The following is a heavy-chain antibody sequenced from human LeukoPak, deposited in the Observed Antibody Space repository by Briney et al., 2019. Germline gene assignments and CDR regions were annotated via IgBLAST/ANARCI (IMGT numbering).Heavy chain of an antibody. CDR2: VRYDGGSI. CDR3: VKDHSSGLLG. V-gene: IGHV3-30*02. J-gene: IGHJ4*02. CDR1: GFTFSNYG. D-gene: IGHD6-25*01. Sequence: GGSLRLSCAASGFTFSNYGMHWVRQAPGKGLEWVAFVRYDGGSIYYVDSVKGRFIISRDNSKDTLYLQMNSLRIEDTAVYHCVKDHSSGLLGWGQGTLVTVSS.